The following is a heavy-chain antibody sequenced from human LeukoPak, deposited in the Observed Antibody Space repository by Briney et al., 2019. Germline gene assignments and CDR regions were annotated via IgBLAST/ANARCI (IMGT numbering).Heavy chain of an antibody. CDR2: ISDSGGGT. J-gene: IGHJ4*02. CDR3: TKDLTVAATPAY. Sequence: PGGSLRLSCAASGFTFSSYALSWVRQAPGKGLELVSVISDSGGGTYYADSVKGRFTISRDNSKNTLYLQMNSLRAEDTAIYYCTKDLTVAATPAYWGQGTLVTVSS. V-gene: IGHV3-23*01. CDR1: GFTFSSYA. D-gene: IGHD2-15*01.